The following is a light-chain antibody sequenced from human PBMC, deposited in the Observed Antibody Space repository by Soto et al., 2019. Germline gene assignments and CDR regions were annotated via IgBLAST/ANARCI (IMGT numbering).Light chain of an antibody. CDR3: QQYGTNPLT. CDR1: LNIYFKSNNRNY. V-gene: IGKV4-1*01. CDR2: WTS. Sequence: DIVMAQSPDSLRVSPGERATISCTSSLNIYFKSNNRNYLAWYQQKSRQPPKLLIYWTSTRESGVPDRYRGNAAGAYCTLTLNKFLPDHVAVHYCQQYGTNPLTYGGRT. J-gene: IGKJ4*01.